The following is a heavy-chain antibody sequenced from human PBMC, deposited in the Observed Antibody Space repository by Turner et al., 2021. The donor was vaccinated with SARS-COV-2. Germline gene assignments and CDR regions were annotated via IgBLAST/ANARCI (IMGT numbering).Heavy chain of an antibody. D-gene: IGHD4-17*01. CDR2: IKQDGSEK. J-gene: IGHJ4*02. Sequence: VQLVASGGGLVQPGGSVRLSCAASGFTFSNYWMSWFRQAPGKGLEWVADIKQDGSEKYYVGSVKGRFTISRNNAKKSLYLQMNSLRAEDTAMYYCASTTVVTHYWGQGTLVTVSS. CDR3: ASTTVVTHY. CDR1: GFTFSNYW. V-gene: IGHV3-7*01.